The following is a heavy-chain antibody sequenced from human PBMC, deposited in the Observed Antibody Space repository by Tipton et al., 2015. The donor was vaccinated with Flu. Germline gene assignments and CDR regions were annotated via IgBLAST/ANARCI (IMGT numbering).Heavy chain of an antibody. D-gene: IGHD6-6*01. J-gene: IGHJ4*02. Sequence: GSLRLSCAASGFTFSSYWMHWVRQAPGKGLKWVANIKQDGSDKYYMDSVRGRFTISRDNAKSSLYLQMNSLRAEDTAVYYCVRAVGSSSSYWGQGTLVTVSS. CDR2: IKQDGSDK. CDR1: GFTFSSYW. V-gene: IGHV3-7*01. CDR3: VRAVGSSSSY.